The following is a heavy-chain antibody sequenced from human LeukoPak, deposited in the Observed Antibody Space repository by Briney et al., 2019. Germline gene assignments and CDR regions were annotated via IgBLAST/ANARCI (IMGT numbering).Heavy chain of an antibody. D-gene: IGHD3-3*01. J-gene: IGHJ5*02. CDR2: ISIYNGNT. CDR3: ARITYDFWSGYYMPDDP. Sequence: ASVKVSCKASGYTFTNYGISWVRQAPGPGLEWMGWISIYNGNTDDAQKLRGRVTMTTDTTTSTAYMELRSLRSDDTAVYYCARITYDFWSGYYMPDDPWGQGTLVTVSS. CDR1: GYTFTNYG. V-gene: IGHV1-18*01.